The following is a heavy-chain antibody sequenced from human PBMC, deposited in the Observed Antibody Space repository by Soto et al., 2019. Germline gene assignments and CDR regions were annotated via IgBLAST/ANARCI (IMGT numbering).Heavy chain of an antibody. J-gene: IGHJ4*02. V-gene: IGHV3-15*01. CDR1: GFTFSNAW. CDR3: AVNDYLDY. Sequence: PGGSLRLSCAASGFTFSNAWMIWVRQAPGKGLEWVGRIKRKSDGGTTDYAAPVKGRFTISRDDSANTLYLQMNSLKIEDTAVYFCAVNDYLDYWGQGALLTVSS. CDR2: IKRKSDGGTT.